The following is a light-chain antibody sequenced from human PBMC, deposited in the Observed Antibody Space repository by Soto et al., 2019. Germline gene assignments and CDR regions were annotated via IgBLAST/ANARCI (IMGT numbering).Light chain of an antibody. J-gene: IGKJ2*01. CDR2: AAS. V-gene: IGKV1-39*01. CDR1: QSISSY. CDR3: QQSYSTPYT. Sequence: DIQMTQSPSSLSASVGDRVTITCRASQSISSYLNWYQQKPGKAPKLLIYAASSLQSGVPSRFSGGRSGTDFTLTNSSLQPEDFATYYCQQSYSTPYTLGQGTKREIK.